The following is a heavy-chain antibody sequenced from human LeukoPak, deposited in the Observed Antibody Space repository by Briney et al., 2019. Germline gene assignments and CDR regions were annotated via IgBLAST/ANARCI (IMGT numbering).Heavy chain of an antibody. J-gene: IGHJ4*02. V-gene: IGHV3-48*04. CDR1: GFTFDIYG. D-gene: IGHD3-22*01. Sequence: GGSLRLSCAASGFTFDIYGMNWIRQAPGKGLEWVSHISSGSSPKYYADSVRGRFTISRDDAKNSLYLEMNSLRVEDTAVYYCARDSSGYQWGQGTLVTVSS. CDR2: ISSGSSPK. CDR3: ARDSSGYQ.